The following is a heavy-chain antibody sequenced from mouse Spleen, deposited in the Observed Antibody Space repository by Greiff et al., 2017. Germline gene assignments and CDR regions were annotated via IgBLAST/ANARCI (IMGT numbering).Heavy chain of an antibody. CDR2: IYPGSGNT. V-gene: IGHV1-76*01. Sequence: QVQLQQSGAELVRPGASVKLSCKASGYTFTDYYINWVKQRPGQGLEWIARIYPGSGNTYYNEKFKGKATLTAEKSSSTAYMQLSSLTSEDSAVYFCARRDGSPYYYAMDYWGQGTSVTVSS. CDR3: ARRDGSPYYYAMDY. D-gene: IGHD1-1*01. CDR1: GYTFTDYY. J-gene: IGHJ4*01.